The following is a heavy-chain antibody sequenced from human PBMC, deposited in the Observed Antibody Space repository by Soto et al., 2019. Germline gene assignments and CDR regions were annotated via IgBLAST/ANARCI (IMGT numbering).Heavy chain of an antibody. CDR1: GGSISSYY. Sequence: PSETLSLTCTVSGGSISSYYWSWIRQPPGKGLEWIGYIYYSGSTNYNPSLKSRVTISVDTSKNQFSLKLSSVTAADTAVYYCARELNWKGVDYWGQGTPVTVSS. V-gene: IGHV4-59*01. J-gene: IGHJ4*02. CDR2: IYYSGST. CDR3: ARELNWKGVDY. D-gene: IGHD1-20*01.